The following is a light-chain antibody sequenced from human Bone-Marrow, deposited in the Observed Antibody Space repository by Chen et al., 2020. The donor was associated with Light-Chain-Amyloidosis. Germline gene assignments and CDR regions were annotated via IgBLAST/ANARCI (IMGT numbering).Light chain of an antibody. V-gene: IGLV1-47*01. CDR3: AAWDDSLSGYV. J-gene: IGLJ1*01. CDR1: SSNIGSNY. CDR2: RYN. Sequence: QSVLTQPPSASGTPGQRVTISCSGSSSNIGSNYVYWYQQLPGAAPKLLVHRYNQRPSGFPDRFSGSRSATSASLAISGLRSEDESDYYCAAWDDSLSGYVFGTGTKVTVL.